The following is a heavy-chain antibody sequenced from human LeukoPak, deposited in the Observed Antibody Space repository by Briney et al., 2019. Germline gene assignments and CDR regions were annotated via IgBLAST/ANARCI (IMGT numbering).Heavy chain of an antibody. CDR2: IFYSGST. V-gene: IGHV4-39*01. CDR1: GGSIRSSSYY. J-gene: IGHJ4*02. CDR3: ARLRSGFYFDS. D-gene: IGHD6-19*01. Sequence: SETLSLTCTVSGGSIRSSSYYWGWIRQPPGKGLEWLANIFYSGSTFYNPSLKSRVTISVHTSQNQFSLKLSSVTAADTAVYYCARLRSGFYFDSWGQGTLVTVSS.